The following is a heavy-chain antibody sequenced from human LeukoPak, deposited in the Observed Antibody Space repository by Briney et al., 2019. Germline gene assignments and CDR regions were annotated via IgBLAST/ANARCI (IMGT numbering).Heavy chain of an antibody. CDR2: ISYDGSNK. CDR1: GFTFSSYA. CDR3: AREFDY. Sequence: RPGGSLRLSCAASGFTFSSYAMHWVRQAPGKGLEWVAVISYDGSNKYYADSVKGRFTISRDNSKNTLYLQMNSLRAEDTAVYYCAREFDYWGQGTLVTVSS. V-gene: IGHV3-30-3*01. J-gene: IGHJ4*02.